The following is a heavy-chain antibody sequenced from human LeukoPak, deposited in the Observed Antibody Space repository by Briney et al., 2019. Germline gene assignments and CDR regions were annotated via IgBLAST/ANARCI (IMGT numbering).Heavy chain of an antibody. CDR2: IYYSGST. CDR1: GGSFSSGDYY. Sequence: SQTLSLTCTVSGGSFSSGDYYWSWIRQPPGKGLEWIGYIYYSGSTSYNPSLKSRLIISINTSKNQFSLKLSSVTAADTAVYYCARDDRAYYYDSSGLFDYWGQGTLVTVSS. CDR3: ARDDRAYYYDSSGLFDY. D-gene: IGHD3-22*01. J-gene: IGHJ4*02. V-gene: IGHV4-30-4*01.